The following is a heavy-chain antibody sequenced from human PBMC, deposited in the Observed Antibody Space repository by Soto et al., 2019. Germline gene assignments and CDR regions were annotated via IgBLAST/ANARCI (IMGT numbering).Heavy chain of an antibody. CDR1: GGTFSSYA. D-gene: IGHD3-16*01. CDR3: ARDGGGGYYYGRDV. V-gene: IGHV1-69*06. J-gene: IGHJ6*02. CDR2: IIPIFGTA. Sequence: SVKVSCKASGGTFSSYAISWVRQAPGQGLEWMGGIIPIFGTANYAQKFQGRVTITADKSTSTAYMELSSLRSEDTAVYYCARDGGGGYYYGRDVWGQGTTVTVS.